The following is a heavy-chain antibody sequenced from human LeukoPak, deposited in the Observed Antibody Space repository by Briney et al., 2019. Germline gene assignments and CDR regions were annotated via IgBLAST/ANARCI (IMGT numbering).Heavy chain of an antibody. CDR3: ARRDRSRRGLVISGGDAFDI. D-gene: IGHD3/OR15-3a*01. J-gene: IGHJ3*02. Sequence: GGSLRLSRAASGFTVSSNYMSWVRQAPGKGLEWVAVIWNDGSNKYYADSVKGRFTISRDNSKNTLYLEMNSLRAEDTAVYYCARRDRSRRGLVISGGDAFDIWGQGTMVTVSS. CDR1: GFTVSSNY. CDR2: IWNDGSNK. V-gene: IGHV3-33*08.